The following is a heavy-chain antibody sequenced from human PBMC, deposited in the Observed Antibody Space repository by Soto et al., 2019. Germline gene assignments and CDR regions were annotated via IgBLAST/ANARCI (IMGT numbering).Heavy chain of an antibody. V-gene: IGHV4-34*01. CDR1: GGSFSGYY. CDR3: ARHGGYYFDY. J-gene: IGHJ4*02. D-gene: IGHD3-16*01. Sequence: QVQLQQWGAGLLKPSETLSVTCAVYGGSFSGYYWSWIRQPPGKGLEWIGEIGHSGGTVYNPSLESRVTISGDSSNNQFSLKLNSVTAADTAVYYCARHGGYYFDYWGQGAPVTVSS. CDR2: IGHSGGT.